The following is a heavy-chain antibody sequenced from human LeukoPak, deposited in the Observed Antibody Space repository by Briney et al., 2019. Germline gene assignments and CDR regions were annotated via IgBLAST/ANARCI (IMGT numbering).Heavy chain of an antibody. CDR3: ARDISPSSSGTFDY. Sequence: GGSLRLSCAASGFTFSTYAMTWVRQAPGKGLEWVSGISGSGGSTYYADSVKGRFTISRDNAKNSLYLQMNSLRAEDTAVYYCARDISPSSSGTFDYWGQGTLVTVSS. D-gene: IGHD6-6*01. CDR2: ISGSGGST. V-gene: IGHV3-23*01. J-gene: IGHJ4*02. CDR1: GFTFSTYA.